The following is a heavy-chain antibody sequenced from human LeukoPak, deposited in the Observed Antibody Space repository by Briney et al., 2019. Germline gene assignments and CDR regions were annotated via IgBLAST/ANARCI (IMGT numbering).Heavy chain of an antibody. Sequence: GGSLRLSCAASGFTFSSNWMHWVRQAPGKGLVWVSRINTDGITTDYADSVKGRFTISRDNAKNTLYLQMNSLRAEDTAVYYCARGRIAAPGVGDYWGQGTLVTVSS. CDR2: INTDGITT. CDR1: GFTFSSNW. J-gene: IGHJ4*02. CDR3: ARGRIAAPGVGDY. D-gene: IGHD6-13*01. V-gene: IGHV3-74*01.